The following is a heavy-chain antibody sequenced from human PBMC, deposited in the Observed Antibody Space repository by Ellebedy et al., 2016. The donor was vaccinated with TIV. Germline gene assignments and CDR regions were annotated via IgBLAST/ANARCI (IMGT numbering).Heavy chain of an antibody. CDR3: AREGVWLLDY. CDR1: RFTFSSYW. J-gene: IGHJ4*02. CDR2: IKQDGSEE. V-gene: IGHV3-7*01. D-gene: IGHD3-22*01. Sequence: GGSLRLXXTASRFTFSSYWMTWVRQAPGKGLEWVANIKQDGSEETYVDSVKGRFTISRDNANNSLYLQMNSLRAEDTAVYYCAREGVWLLDYWGQGTLVTVSS.